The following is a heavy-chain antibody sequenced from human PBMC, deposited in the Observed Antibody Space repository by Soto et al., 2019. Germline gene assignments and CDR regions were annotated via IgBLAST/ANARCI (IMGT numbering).Heavy chain of an antibody. D-gene: IGHD2-2*01. J-gene: IGHJ3*02. CDR1: CGSVSSYY. CDR2: IYTSGST. V-gene: IGHV4-4*07. CDR3: ARGPRHVYRSSPSCQSVPIADAFDI. Sequence: PSETLSLTCTVSCGSVSSYYWSWIRQPAGKGLEWIGRIYTSGSTNYNPSLKSRVTMSVDTSKNQFSLKLSSVTAADTAVYYCARGPRHVYRSSPSCQSVPIADAFDIWCQGTMVT.